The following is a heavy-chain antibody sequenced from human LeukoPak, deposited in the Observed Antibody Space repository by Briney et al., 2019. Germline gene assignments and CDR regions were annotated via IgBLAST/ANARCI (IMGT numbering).Heavy chain of an antibody. CDR3: TRSVRNGHIDY. D-gene: IGHD2-21*01. CDR2: MNPNSGNT. J-gene: IGHJ4*02. Sequence: ASVKVSCKASGYTFTSYDINWVRQAPGQGLEWMGWMNPNSGNTGYAQKFQGRVTMTRSTSINTAYMELSSLTFEDTAVYYCTRSVRNGHIDYWGQGTLVTVSS. V-gene: IGHV1-8*01. CDR1: GYTFTSYD.